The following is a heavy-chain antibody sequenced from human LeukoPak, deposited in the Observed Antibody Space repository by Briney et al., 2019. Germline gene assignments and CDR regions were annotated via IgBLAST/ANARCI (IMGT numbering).Heavy chain of an antibody. J-gene: IGHJ6*03. CDR1: GFTFKNYW. Sequence: GGSQRLSCAASGFTFKNYWMSWVRQAPGKGLEWVAHINQDGTEKFHVDSVRGRFTISRDNPKNSLYLQMNSLRLEDTAVYYCARVDSVIDFYYMDVWAKGTTVTVSS. CDR3: ARVDSVIDFYYMDV. CDR2: INQDGTEK. V-gene: IGHV3-7*01. D-gene: IGHD2-21*01.